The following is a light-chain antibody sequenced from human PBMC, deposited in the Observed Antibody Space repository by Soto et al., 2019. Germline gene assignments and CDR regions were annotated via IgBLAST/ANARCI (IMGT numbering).Light chain of an antibody. Sequence: QSALTQAASVSGSPGQAITISCTGTSSDVGGYNYVSWYQQHPGKSPKLMIYEVSNRPSGVSNRFSGSKSGNTAALNISGLQAEDEGDYYCSSYTSSSSDYVVGTGTKLTVL. J-gene: IGLJ1*01. CDR2: EVS. V-gene: IGLV2-14*01. CDR1: SSDVGGYNY. CDR3: SSYTSSSSDYV.